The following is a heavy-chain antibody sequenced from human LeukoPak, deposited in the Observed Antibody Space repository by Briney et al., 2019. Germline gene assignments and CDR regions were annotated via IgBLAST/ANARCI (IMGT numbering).Heavy chain of an antibody. J-gene: IGHJ4*02. CDR1: GLTFSSFA. V-gene: IGHV3-23*01. CDR3: ASHFDWLSNPYFDY. D-gene: IGHD3-9*01. CDR2: ISGSGDTT. Sequence: GGSLRLSCAASGLTFSSFAMNWVRQAPGKGLEWVSIISGSGDTTHYTDSVKGRFTISRDNSKNTLYLQMNSLRAEDTAVYYCASHFDWLSNPYFDYWGQGALVTVSS.